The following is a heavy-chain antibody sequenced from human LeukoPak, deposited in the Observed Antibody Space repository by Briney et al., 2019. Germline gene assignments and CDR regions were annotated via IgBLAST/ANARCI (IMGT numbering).Heavy chain of an antibody. Sequence: GGSLRLSCAASGFSFSKYAIHWVRQAPGEGLEWVAVVSYDGSHKYYADSVRGRFTISRDNSKNTLYLQMNSLRSEDTAVYSCARDGVALVVGAFDIWGQGTMVTVSS. CDR3: ARDGVALVVGAFDI. J-gene: IGHJ3*02. V-gene: IGHV3-30-3*01. D-gene: IGHD3-22*01. CDR2: VSYDGSHK. CDR1: GFSFSKYA.